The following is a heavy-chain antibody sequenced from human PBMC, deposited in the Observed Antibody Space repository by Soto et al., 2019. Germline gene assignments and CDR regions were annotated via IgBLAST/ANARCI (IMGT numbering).Heavy chain of an antibody. CDR3: ARGAGSTSYYYYYGMDV. CDR1: GGTFSSYA. J-gene: IGHJ6*02. V-gene: IGHV1-69*06. D-gene: IGHD2-2*01. Sequence: VASVKVSCKASGGTFSSYAISWVRQAPGQGLEWMGGIIPIFGTANYAQKFQGRVTITADKSTSPAYMELSSLRSEDTAVYYCARGAGSTSYYYYYGMDVWGQGTTVTVSS. CDR2: IIPIFGTA.